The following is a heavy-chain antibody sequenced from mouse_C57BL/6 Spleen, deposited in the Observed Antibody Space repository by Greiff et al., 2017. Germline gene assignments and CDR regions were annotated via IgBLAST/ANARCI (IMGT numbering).Heavy chain of an antibody. Sequence: QVQLQQPGTELVKPGASVKLSCKASGYTFTSYWMHWVKQRPGQGLEWIGNINPSNGGTNYNEKFKIKATLTVDKSSSTAYMQLSILTAEDSAVCYCARANWDYAMDYWGQGTSVTVSS. D-gene: IGHD4-1*01. CDR3: ARANWDYAMDY. J-gene: IGHJ4*01. CDR1: GYTFTSYW. CDR2: INPSNGGT. V-gene: IGHV1-53*01.